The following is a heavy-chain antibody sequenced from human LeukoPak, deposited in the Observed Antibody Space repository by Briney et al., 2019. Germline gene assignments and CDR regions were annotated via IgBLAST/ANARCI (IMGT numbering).Heavy chain of an antibody. CDR2: INHSGST. Sequence: SETLSLTCAVYGGSFSGYYWSWIRQPPGKGLEWIGEINHSGSTNYNPSLKSRVTISVDTSKNQFSLKLSSVTAADTAVYYCARGGLGAIQAFDYWGQGTLVTVSS. CDR3: ARGGLGAIQAFDY. D-gene: IGHD1-26*01. V-gene: IGHV4-34*01. J-gene: IGHJ4*02. CDR1: GGSFSGYY.